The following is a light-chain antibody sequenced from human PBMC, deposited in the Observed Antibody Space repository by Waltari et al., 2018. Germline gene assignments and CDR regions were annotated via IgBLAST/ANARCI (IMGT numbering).Light chain of an antibody. CDR3: ASWDDGLAGPV. J-gene: IGLJ2*01. CDR2: RNP. V-gene: IGLV1-44*01. Sequence: QSVLTQPPSASETPGQRVTISCSGGGSNIGSNSVNWYQQLPGTAPKLLIYRNPQRPSGVPDRFLGSKSGTSASLAISGLQSEDEADYYCASWDDGLAGPVFGSGTKLTVL. CDR1: GSNIGSNS.